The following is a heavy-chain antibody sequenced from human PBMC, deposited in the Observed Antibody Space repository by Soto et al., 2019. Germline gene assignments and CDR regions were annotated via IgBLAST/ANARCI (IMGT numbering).Heavy chain of an antibody. D-gene: IGHD3-10*01. CDR2: ISSNGGSA. J-gene: IGHJ4*02. CDR1: GFTFSSYA. CDR3: ARAPYCYGSAKYYFDY. Sequence: EVQLVESGGGLVQPGGSLRLSCAASGFTFSSYAMHWVRQAPGRGLEYVSAISSNGGSAYYANSVKGRFTISRDNSKNTLFLQMGSLRAEDMAVYYCARAPYCYGSAKYYFDYWGQGALVTVSS. V-gene: IGHV3-64*01.